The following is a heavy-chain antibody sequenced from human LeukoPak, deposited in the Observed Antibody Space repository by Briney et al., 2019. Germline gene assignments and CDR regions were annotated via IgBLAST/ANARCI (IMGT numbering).Heavy chain of an antibody. Sequence: ASVKVSCKASGGTFSPYAISWVRQAPGQGLEWMGGIIPIFGTPNYAQKFQGRVTITADEPTTTAYMELSSLRSEDTAVYYCARATGSLVGATSSFDYWGQGTLVTVSS. V-gene: IGHV1-69*13. CDR2: IIPIFGTP. J-gene: IGHJ4*02. D-gene: IGHD1-26*01. CDR3: ARATGSLVGATSSFDY. CDR1: GGTFSPYA.